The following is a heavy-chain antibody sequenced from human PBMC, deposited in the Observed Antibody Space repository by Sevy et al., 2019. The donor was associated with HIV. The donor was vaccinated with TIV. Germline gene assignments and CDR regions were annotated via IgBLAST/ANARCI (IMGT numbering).Heavy chain of an antibody. Sequence: GGSLRLSCAASGFTCSGYWMSWVRQAPGKGLQWVANIKQDGSKNEFVDSVKGRFTISRDNPKNSLYLQMNSLRAEDTAVYYCAREGAGGFDYWGQGTLVTVSS. J-gene: IGHJ4*02. D-gene: IGHD2-15*01. CDR2: IKQDGSKN. CDR1: GFTCSGYW. V-gene: IGHV3-7*01. CDR3: AREGAGGFDY.